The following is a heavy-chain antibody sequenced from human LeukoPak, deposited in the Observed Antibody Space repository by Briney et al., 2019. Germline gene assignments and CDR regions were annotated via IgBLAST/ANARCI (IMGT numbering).Heavy chain of an antibody. Sequence: RASVTVSCKAPGGTFSSYAISWVRQAPGQGLEWMGGIIPIFGTANYAQKFQGRVTITADESTSTAYMELSSLRSEDTAVYYCAREGSGDTAIHFWGQGTLVTVSS. CDR3: AREGSGDTAIHF. CDR1: GGTFSSYA. D-gene: IGHD5-18*01. V-gene: IGHV1-69*13. J-gene: IGHJ4*02. CDR2: IIPIFGTA.